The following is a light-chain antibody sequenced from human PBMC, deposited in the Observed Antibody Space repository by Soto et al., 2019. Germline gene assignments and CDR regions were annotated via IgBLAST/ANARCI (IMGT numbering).Light chain of an antibody. Sequence: EIVLTQYPGALRLCPGESATLCCRASQSVSNNYLAWYQQKPGQAPRLLIYGASTRATGIPGRFSGSGSGTDFTHTISSLQSDDFATYYFLHYNGYYRTFGQGTKVDIK. CDR3: LHYNGYYRT. J-gene: IGKJ1*01. V-gene: IGKV3-20*01. CDR2: GAS. CDR1: QSVSNNY.